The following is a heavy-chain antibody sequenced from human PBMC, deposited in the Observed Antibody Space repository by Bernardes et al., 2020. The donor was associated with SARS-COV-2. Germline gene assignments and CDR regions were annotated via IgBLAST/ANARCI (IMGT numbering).Heavy chain of an antibody. CDR1: GFTVSSNY. Sequence: GGSLRLSCAASGFTVSSNYMSWVRQAPGKGLEWVSVIYSGGSTYYADSVKGRFTISRDNSKNTLYLQMHSLRAEDTAVYYCARDLAYYGMDVWGQGTTVTVSS. CDR3: ARDLAYYGMDV. CDR2: IYSGGST. D-gene: IGHD3-3*02. V-gene: IGHV3-66*01. J-gene: IGHJ6*02.